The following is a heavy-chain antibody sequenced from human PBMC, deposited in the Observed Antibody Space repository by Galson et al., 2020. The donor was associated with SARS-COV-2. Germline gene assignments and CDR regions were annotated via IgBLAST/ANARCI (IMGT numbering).Heavy chain of an antibody. J-gene: IGHJ4*02. CDR2: ISGSGGST. CDR3: GKERGSDYSGQLDY. CDR1: GFTFSRNA. V-gene: IGHV3-23*01. D-gene: IGHD4-4*01. Sequence: GGSLRLSCVGSGFTFSRNAISWVRQAPGKGLEWVSGISGSGGSTYYAASVKGRLTISRDHSKKTLFLQMNSLRAEDTAGYYCGKERGSDYSGQLDYGGQGTLVTVSS.